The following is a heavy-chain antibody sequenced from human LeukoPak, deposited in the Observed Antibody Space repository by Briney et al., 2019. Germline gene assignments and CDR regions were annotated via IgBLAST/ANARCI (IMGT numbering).Heavy chain of an antibody. D-gene: IGHD2-2*01. CDR1: GFTFSSYG. Sequence: PGGSLRLSCAASGFTFSSYGIHWVRQAPGKGLEWVAVISYDGSNKYYADSVKGRFTISRDNSKNTLYLQMNSPRAEDTAVYYCAKVGGDCSSTSCYEVGDSYYYGMDVWGQGTTVTVSS. J-gene: IGHJ6*02. V-gene: IGHV3-30*18. CDR3: AKVGGDCSSTSCYEVGDSYYYGMDV. CDR2: ISYDGSNK.